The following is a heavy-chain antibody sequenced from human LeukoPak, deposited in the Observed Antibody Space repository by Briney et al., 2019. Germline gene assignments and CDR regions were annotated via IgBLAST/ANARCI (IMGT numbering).Heavy chain of an antibody. Sequence: PGGSLRLSCAASGFTFSGSAMHWVRQASGKGLEWVGRIRSKANSYATAYAASVKGRFTISRDDSKNTAYLQMNSLKPEDTAVYYCTRLGDIAPFYYYYYMDVWGKGTTVTVSS. J-gene: IGHJ6*03. CDR3: TRLGDIAPFYYYYYMDV. CDR1: GFTFSGSA. V-gene: IGHV3-73*01. CDR2: IRSKANSYAT. D-gene: IGHD2-15*01.